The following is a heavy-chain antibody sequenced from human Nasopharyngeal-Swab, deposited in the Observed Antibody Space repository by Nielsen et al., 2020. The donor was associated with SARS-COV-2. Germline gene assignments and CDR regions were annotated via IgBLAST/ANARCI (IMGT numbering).Heavy chain of an antibody. CDR3: ARDLGASGPNYGSGNYYNGHYGMDV. Sequence: GESLKISCAASGFTFSSYWMSWVRQAPGKGPEWVANIKQDGSEKYYVDSVKGRFTISRDNAKNSLYLQMNSLRAEDTAVYYCARDLGASGPNYGSGNYYNGHYGMDVWGQGTTVTVSS. CDR1: GFTFSSYW. J-gene: IGHJ6*02. CDR2: IKQDGSEK. D-gene: IGHD3-10*01. V-gene: IGHV3-7*01.